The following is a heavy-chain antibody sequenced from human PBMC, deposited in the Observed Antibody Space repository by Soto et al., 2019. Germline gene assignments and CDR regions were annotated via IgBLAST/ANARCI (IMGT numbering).Heavy chain of an antibody. J-gene: IGHJ4*02. CDR3: ARDPPDFNSGFDY. V-gene: IGHV6-1*01. Sequence: SQTLSLTCAICGDSVSNNGATWNWIRQSPSRGLEWLGRAYYRSRWRYDYATSVRGRITINPDTSKNQFSLQLNSVTPEATAVYYCARDPPDFNSGFDYWGQGTPVTVSS. D-gene: IGHD2-15*01. CDR1: GDSVSNNGAT. CDR2: AYYRSRWRY.